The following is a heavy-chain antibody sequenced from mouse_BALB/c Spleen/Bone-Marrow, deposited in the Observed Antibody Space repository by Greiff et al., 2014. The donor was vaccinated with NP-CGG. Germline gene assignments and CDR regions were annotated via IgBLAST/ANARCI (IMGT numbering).Heavy chain of an antibody. Sequence: VQRVESGAELVRPGSSVKISCKASGYAFSAYWMNWVKQRPGQGLEWIGQIYPGDGDTNYNGKFKGKATLTAYKSSSTAYMQLSSLTSEDSAVYFCTRSTATFDYWGQGTTLTVSS. J-gene: IGHJ2*01. CDR2: IYPGDGDT. CDR1: GYAFSAYW. CDR3: TRSTATFDY. V-gene: IGHV1-80*01. D-gene: IGHD1-2*01.